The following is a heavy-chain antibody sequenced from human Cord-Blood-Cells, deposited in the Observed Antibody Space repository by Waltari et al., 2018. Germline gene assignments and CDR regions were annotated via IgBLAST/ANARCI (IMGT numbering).Heavy chain of an antibody. Sequence: EVELGETGGGVTQPGGSLGVHGAGSGGNVGRSKAYGVRRAPGKGLEWVSVIYSGGSTYYADSVKGRFTISRDNSKNTLYLQMNSLRAEDTAVYYCARDQGAGENWYFDLWGRGTLVTVSS. CDR1: GGNVGRSK. J-gene: IGHJ2*01. V-gene: IGHV3-53*02. CDR3: ARDQGAGENWYFDL. CDR2: IYSGGST. D-gene: IGHD1-26*01.